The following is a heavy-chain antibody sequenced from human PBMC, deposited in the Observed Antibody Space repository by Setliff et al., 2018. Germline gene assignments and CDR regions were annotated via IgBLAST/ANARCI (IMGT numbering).Heavy chain of an antibody. V-gene: IGHV1-46*01. D-gene: IGHD1-26*01. Sequence: ASVKVSCKASGYTFTSDHIHWGRQAPGQGLEWMGTINPSGGYTIYAPEFQGRVTMTTDTSTRTAYMELSGLASDDTAIYFCVVNMVGPVTGLDCWGPGTLVTVSS. CDR2: INPSGGYT. J-gene: IGHJ4*02. CDR1: GYTFTSDH. CDR3: VVNMVGPVTGLDC.